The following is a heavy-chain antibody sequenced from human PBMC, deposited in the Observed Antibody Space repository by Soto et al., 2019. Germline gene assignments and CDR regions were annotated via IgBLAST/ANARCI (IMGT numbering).Heavy chain of an antibody. CDR1: GGSISSGDYY. V-gene: IGHV4-30-4*01. CDR2: IYYSGST. J-gene: IGHJ4*02. D-gene: IGHD2-15*01. CDR3: ARVPRCSGGSCYSGIDY. Sequence: QVQLQESGPGLVKPSQTLSLTCTVSGGSISSGDYYWSWIRQPPGKGLEWIGYIYYSGSTYYNPSLKSRVTISVDTSKNQFSLKLSSVTAADTAVYYCARVPRCSGGSCYSGIDYWGQGTLVTVSS.